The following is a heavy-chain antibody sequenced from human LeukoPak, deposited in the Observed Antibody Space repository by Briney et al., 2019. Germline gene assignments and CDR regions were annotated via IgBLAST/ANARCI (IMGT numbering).Heavy chain of an antibody. CDR1: GFTFSSYG. V-gene: IGHV3-21*01. Sequence: PGGSLRLSCAASGFTFSSYGMNWVRQAPGKGLEWVSSISSSSSYIYYADSVKGRFTISRDNAKNSLYLQMNSLRAEDTAVYYCAREWPYGGNMPDYWGQGTLVTVSS. CDR3: AREWPYGGNMPDY. D-gene: IGHD4-23*01. CDR2: ISSSSSYI. J-gene: IGHJ4*02.